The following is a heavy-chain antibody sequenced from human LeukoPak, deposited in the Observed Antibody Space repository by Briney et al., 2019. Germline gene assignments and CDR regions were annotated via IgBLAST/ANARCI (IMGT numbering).Heavy chain of an antibody. V-gene: IGHV3-23*01. CDR2: IRSSGGRT. Sequence: PGGSLRLSCAASGFTFSSYAMSWVRQAPGKGLEWVSAIRSSGGRTYYADSVKGRFTISRDNSKNTLYLQMNSLRAEDTAVYYCGKDAVGEYVGAFDIWGQGTMVTVSS. D-gene: IGHD3-16*01. CDR1: GFTFSSYA. J-gene: IGHJ3*02. CDR3: GKDAVGEYVGAFDI.